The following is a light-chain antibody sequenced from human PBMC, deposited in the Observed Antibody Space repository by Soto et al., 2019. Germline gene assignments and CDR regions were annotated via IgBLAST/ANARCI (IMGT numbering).Light chain of an antibody. CDR1: QYISDF. J-gene: IGKJ4*01. V-gene: IGKV1-39*01. CDR2: AAS. Sequence: IQMTQSPSSLSVSVGDRVTITCRASQYISDFLNWYQQKPGKAPVILIYAASTLQSGVPSRFTGSRSETNFTLIISSLQPEDFATYYCQQSYTTPLTVGGGPKVDIK. CDR3: QQSYTTPLT.